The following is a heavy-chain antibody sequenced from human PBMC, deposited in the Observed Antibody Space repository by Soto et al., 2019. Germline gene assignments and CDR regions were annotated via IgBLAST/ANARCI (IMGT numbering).Heavy chain of an antibody. J-gene: IGHJ5*02. V-gene: IGHV1-46*01. CDR2: INPSGGST. Sequence: ASVKVSCKASGYTFISYYMHWVRQAPGQGLEWMGIINPSGGSTSYAQKFQGRGTMTRDTSTSTVYMELSSLRSEDTAVYYCAIEGCCCCSGCNPDSGWFDPWGQGTLVTVSS. CDR3: AIEGCCCCSGCNPDSGWFDP. D-gene: IGHD2-15*01. CDR1: GYTFISYY.